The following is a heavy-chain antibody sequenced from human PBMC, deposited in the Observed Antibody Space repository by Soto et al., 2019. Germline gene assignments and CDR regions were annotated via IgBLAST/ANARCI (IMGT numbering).Heavy chain of an antibody. CDR2: ISYDGSNK. CDR3: ASWGGAISTSWGWVAFDI. Sequence: PGGSLRLSCAASGFTFSSYAMHWVRQAPGKGLEWVAVISYDGSNKYYADSVKGRFTISRDNSKNTLYLQMNSLRAEDTAVYYCASWGGAISTSWGWVAFDIWGQGTMVTVSS. D-gene: IGHD2-2*01. V-gene: IGHV3-30-3*01. CDR1: GFTFSSYA. J-gene: IGHJ3*02.